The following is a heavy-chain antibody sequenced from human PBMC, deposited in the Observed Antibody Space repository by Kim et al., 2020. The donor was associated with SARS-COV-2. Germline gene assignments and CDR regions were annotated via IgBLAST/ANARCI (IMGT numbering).Heavy chain of an antibody. Sequence: YDPSFQGQVTISADKSTTTAYLQWSSLKASDTAMYYCARSAGPYDYYFDYWGQGTLVTVSS. V-gene: IGHV5-51*01. D-gene: IGHD3-16*01. CDR3: ARSAGPYDYYFDY. J-gene: IGHJ4*02.